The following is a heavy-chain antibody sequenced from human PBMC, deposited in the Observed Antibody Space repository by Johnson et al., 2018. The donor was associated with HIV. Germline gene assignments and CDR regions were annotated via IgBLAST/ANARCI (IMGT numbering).Heavy chain of an antibody. CDR2: IKQDGSEK. CDR1: GFTFSSYA. D-gene: IGHD3-10*01. J-gene: IGHJ3*02. CDR3: ARAPEVRGIDAFDS. V-gene: IGHV3-7*01. Sequence: VQLVESGGGLVQPGGSLRLSCAASGFTFSSYAMSWVRQAPGKGLEWVANIKQDGSEKYYVDSVKGRFTISRDNSKNTLYLQMNTLRAEDTAVYYCARAPEVRGIDAFDSWGQGTMVTVSS.